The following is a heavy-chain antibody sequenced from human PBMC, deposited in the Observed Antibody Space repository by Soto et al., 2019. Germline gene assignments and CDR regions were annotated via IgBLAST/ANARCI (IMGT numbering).Heavy chain of an antibody. J-gene: IGHJ4*02. CDR1: GYSISSGYY. CDR3: ARGGERITMIVVAPDY. CDR2: IYHSGST. V-gene: IGHV4-38-2*01. Sequence: SETLSLTCAVSGYSISSGYYWGWIRQPPGKGLEWIGSIYHSGSTYYNPSLKSRVTISVDTSNNQFSLKLSSVTAADTAVYYCARGGERITMIVVAPDYWGQGTLVTVSS. D-gene: IGHD3-22*01.